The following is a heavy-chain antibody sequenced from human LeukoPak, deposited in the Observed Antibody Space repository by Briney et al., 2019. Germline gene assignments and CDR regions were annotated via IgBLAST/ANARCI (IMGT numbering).Heavy chain of an antibody. V-gene: IGHV3-21*01. Sequence: PGGSLRLSCAASGFTFSSYSMNWVRQAPGKGLGWVSSISSSSSYIYYADSVKGRFTISRDNAKNSLYLQMNSLRAEDTAVYYCARGGCSGGSCYPSWGQGTLVTVSS. CDR3: ARGGCSGGSCYPS. CDR2: ISSSSSYI. D-gene: IGHD2-15*01. CDR1: GFTFSSYS. J-gene: IGHJ5*02.